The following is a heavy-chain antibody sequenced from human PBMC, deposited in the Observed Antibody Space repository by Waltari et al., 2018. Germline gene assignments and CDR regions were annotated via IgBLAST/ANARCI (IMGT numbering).Heavy chain of an antibody. Sequence: QVQLVQSGAEVKKPGASVKVSCKASGYTFTSYGIRWVRQAPGQGLEGMGWISAYNGNTNYAQKLQGRVTMTTDTSTRTSYMELMSLRSDDTAVYYCASYNYDSSGYYYCDYWGQGTLVTVSS. J-gene: IGHJ4*02. CDR2: ISAYNGNT. CDR1: GYTFTSYG. CDR3: ASYNYDSSGYYYCDY. D-gene: IGHD3-22*01. V-gene: IGHV1-18*01.